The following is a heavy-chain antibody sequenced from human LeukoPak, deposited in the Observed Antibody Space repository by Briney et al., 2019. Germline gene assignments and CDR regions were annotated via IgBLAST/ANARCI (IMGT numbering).Heavy chain of an antibody. D-gene: IGHD5-18*01. CDR1: GGSFSGYY. Sequence: PSETLSLTCAVYGGSFSGYYWSWIRQPPGKGLEWIGEINHSGSTNYNPSLKSRVTISVDTSKNQFSLKLSSVTAADTAVYYCARRQRGYTYGYGSGAFDIWGQGTMVTVSS. J-gene: IGHJ3*02. CDR3: ARRQRGYTYGYGSGAFDI. CDR2: INHSGST. V-gene: IGHV4-34*01.